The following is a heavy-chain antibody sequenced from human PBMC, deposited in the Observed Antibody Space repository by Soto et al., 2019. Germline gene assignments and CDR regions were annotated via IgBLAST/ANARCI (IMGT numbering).Heavy chain of an antibody. CDR1: GFTFSSYA. J-gene: IGHJ4*02. D-gene: IGHD3-10*01. V-gene: IGHV3-23*01. Sequence: GGSLRLSCAACGFTFSSYAMSWVRQAPGKXLEWVSAISGSGDSTYYADSVKGRFTISRDNSKNTLYVQMNSLRAEDTAVYYCAKGKYDASGSYYNNLDYWGQGTVVTVSS. CDR3: AKGKYDASGSYYNNLDY. CDR2: ISGSGDST.